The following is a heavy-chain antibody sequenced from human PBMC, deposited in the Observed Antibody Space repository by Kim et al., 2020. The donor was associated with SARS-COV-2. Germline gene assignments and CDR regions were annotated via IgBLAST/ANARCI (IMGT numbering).Heavy chain of an antibody. J-gene: IGHJ5*02. Sequence: GGSLRLSCAASGFTFSDAWMSWVRQAPGRGLEWVSRVRSNTDGGASDYAAAVKGRFTISRDDSKNMLYLDMNSLKTEDSVIYYCTPLNWFDPWGQVTRVT. V-gene: IGHV3-15*01. CDR1: GFTFSDAW. CDR3: TPLNWFDP. CDR2: VRSNTDGGAS.